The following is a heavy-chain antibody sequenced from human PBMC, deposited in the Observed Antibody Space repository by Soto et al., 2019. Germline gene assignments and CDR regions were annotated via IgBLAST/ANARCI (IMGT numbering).Heavy chain of an antibody. CDR2: MNPNSGNT. J-gene: IGHJ6*03. CDR1: GYTFTSYD. V-gene: IGHV1-8*01. CDR3: ARGHPLYDFWSGPPRSYMDV. D-gene: IGHD3-3*01. Sequence: QVQLVQSGAEVKKPGASVKVSCKASGYTFTSYDINWVRQATGQGLEWMGWMNPNSGNTGYAQKFQGRVTMTRNTSISTAYMELSSLRSEDTAVYYCARGHPLYDFWSGPPRSYMDVWGKGTTVTVSS.